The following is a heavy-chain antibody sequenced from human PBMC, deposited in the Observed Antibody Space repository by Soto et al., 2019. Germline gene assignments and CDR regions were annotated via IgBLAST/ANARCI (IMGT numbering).Heavy chain of an antibody. CDR2: ISTSGRT. D-gene: IGHD2-2*01. V-gene: IGHV4-61*02. CDR1: GGSISSRYYY. CDR3: ARGSCRSSSCYGFDY. Sequence: PSETLSLTGSASGGSISSRYYYWSWIRHPARKSLGWIGRISTSGRTIYNPSLKSRVTMSVDTSKNQFSLRLSSVTAADTAVYYCARGSCRSSSCYGFDYWGQGTLVTVSS. J-gene: IGHJ4*02.